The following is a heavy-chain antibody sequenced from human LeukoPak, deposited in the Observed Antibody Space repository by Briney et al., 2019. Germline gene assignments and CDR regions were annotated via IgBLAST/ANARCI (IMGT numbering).Heavy chain of an antibody. CDR2: IYHSGST. Sequence: PSETLSLTCTVSGYSISSGYYWGWIRQPPGKGLEWIGSIYHSGSTSYNPSLKSRVTISVDTSKNQFSLRLSSVTAADTAVYYCARQRGYSYGASLDYWGQGTLVTVSS. V-gene: IGHV4-38-2*02. J-gene: IGHJ4*02. CDR1: GYSISSGYY. CDR3: ARQRGYSYGASLDY. D-gene: IGHD5-18*01.